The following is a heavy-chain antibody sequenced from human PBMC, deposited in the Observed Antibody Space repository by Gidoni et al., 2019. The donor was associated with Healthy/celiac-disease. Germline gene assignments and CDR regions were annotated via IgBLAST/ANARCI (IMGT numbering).Heavy chain of an antibody. CDR3: TRPQKQWLVGYFDY. CDR2: IRSKAYGGTT. V-gene: IGHV3-49*04. CDR1: GFTFGDYA. J-gene: IGHJ4*02. D-gene: IGHD6-19*01. Sequence: EVQLVESGGGLVQPGRSLRLSCTASGFTFGDYAMSWVRQAPGKGLEWVGFIRSKAYGGTTEYAASVKGRFTISRDDSKSIAYLQMNSLKTEDTAVYYCTRPQKQWLVGYFDYWGQGTLVTVSS.